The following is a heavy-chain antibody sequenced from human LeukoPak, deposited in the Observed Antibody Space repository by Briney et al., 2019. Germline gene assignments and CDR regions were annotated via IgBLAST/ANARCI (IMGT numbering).Heavy chain of an antibody. CDR2: ISAYNGNT. J-gene: IGHJ5*02. D-gene: IGHD2-15*01. V-gene: IGHV1-18*01. CDR1: GYTFTCYG. Sequence: ASVKVSCKASGYTFTCYGISWVRQAPGQGLEWMGWISAYNGNTNYAQKLQGRVTMTTDTSTSTAYMELRSLRSDDTAVYYCARSVYCSGGSCYRTRNWFDPWGQGTLVTVSS. CDR3: ARSVYCSGGSCYRTRNWFDP.